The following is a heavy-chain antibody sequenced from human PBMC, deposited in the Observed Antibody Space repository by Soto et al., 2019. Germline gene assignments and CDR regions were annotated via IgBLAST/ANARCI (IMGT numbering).Heavy chain of an antibody. Sequence: EVYLVESGGDLVQPGGSLRLSCAAAGFIFSDHWMNWVRQAPGKGLERVANIKQDGSGAKYVESVRGRFTISRDNAKNSLYLQMNTLRAEDTAVYYCAGGTGWLTDKWGQGTLVAVSS. J-gene: IGHJ4*02. CDR2: IKQDGSGA. CDR3: AGGTGWLTDK. D-gene: IGHD5-18*01. CDR1: GFIFSDHW. V-gene: IGHV3-7*04.